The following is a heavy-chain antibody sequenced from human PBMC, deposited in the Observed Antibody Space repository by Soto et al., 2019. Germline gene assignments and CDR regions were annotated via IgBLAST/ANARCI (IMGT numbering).Heavy chain of an antibody. CDR2: INPSGGST. CDR3: ARLLGLRYFDWLSSGWFDP. V-gene: IGHV1-46*03. CDR1: GYTFTSYY. Sequence: QVQLVQSGAEVKKPGASVKVSCKASGYTFTSYYMHWVRQAPGQGLEWMGIINPSGGSTSYAQKFQGRVTMTRDTSTSTVYMELSSLRSEDTAVYYCARLLGLRYFDWLSSGWFDPWGQGTLVTVSS. D-gene: IGHD3-9*01. J-gene: IGHJ5*02.